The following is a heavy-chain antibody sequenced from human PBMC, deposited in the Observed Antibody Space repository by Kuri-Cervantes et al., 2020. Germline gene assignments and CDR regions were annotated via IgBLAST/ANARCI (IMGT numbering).Heavy chain of an antibody. J-gene: IGHJ4*02. Sequence: SETLSLTCAVYGGSFSGYYWSWIRQPPGKGLEWIGEINHSGSTSYNPSLKSRVTISIDTSKNQFSLKLSSVTAADTAVYYCARGRPKRSYSSGWYVGYWGQGTPVTVSS. CDR1: GGSFSGYY. CDR3: ARGRPKRSYSSGWYVGY. CDR2: INHSGST. D-gene: IGHD6-19*01. V-gene: IGHV4-34*01.